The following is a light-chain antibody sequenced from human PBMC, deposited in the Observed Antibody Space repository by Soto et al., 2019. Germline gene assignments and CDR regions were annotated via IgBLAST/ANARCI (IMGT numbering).Light chain of an antibody. CDR1: SSDVGGYNY. CDR3: SSFTSSSTFV. V-gene: IGLV2-14*01. CDR2: DVS. Sequence: QSVLTQPPSASGSPGQSVTISCTGTSSDVGGYNYVSWFQQHPGKVPKLIIYDVSNWPSGVSDRFSGSKSGNTASLTISGLHPEDEADYYCSSFTSSSTFVFGTGTKVTVL. J-gene: IGLJ1*01.